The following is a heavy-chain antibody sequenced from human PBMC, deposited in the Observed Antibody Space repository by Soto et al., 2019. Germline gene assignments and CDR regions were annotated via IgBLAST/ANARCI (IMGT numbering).Heavy chain of an antibody. D-gene: IGHD5-12*01. Sequence: PGGSLRLSCAAAEFAFDSHWMHWVRQAPGKGLVWVSRINGDGSSTFYADSVKGRFTISRDNARNTVYLQMNSLRAEDTAVYYCARGIQWRYGMDVWGQGTTVTVSS. CDR3: ARGIQWRYGMDV. CDR2: INGDGSST. CDR1: EFAFDSHW. J-gene: IGHJ6*02. V-gene: IGHV3-74*01.